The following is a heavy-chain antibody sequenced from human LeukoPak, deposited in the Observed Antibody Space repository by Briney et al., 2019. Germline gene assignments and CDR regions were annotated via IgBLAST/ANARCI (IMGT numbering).Heavy chain of an antibody. D-gene: IGHD3-10*01. V-gene: IGHV4-59*08. CDR3: ARHILLWFGELSPNWFDP. J-gene: IGHJ5*02. CDR1: GGSISSYY. CDR2: IYYSGST. Sequence: PSETLSLTCIVSGGSISSYYWSWIRQPPGKGLEWIGYIYYSGSTNYNPSLKSRVTISVDTSKNQFSLKLSSVTAADTAVYYCARHILLWFGELSPNWFDPWGQGTLVTVSS.